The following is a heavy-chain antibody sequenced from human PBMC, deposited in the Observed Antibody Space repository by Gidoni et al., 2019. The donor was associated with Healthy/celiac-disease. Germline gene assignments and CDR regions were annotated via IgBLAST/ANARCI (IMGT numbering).Heavy chain of an antibody. CDR2: ISYDGSNK. CDR3: ARVRRPGIAAAGIDY. V-gene: IGHV3-30-3*01. D-gene: IGHD6-13*01. J-gene: IGHJ4*02. Sequence: QVQLVESGGGVVQPGRALRLSRAASGFTFSSYAMHWVRQAPGKGLEWVAVISYDGSNKYYADSVKGRFTISRDNSKNTLYLQMNSLRAEDTAVYYCARVRRPGIAAAGIDYWGQGTLVTVSS. CDR1: GFTFSSYA.